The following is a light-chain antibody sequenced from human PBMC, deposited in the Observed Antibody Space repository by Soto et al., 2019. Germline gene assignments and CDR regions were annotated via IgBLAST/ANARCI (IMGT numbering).Light chain of an antibody. CDR1: SSNVGSHT. J-gene: IGLJ3*02. Sequence: QSALNQPPSASGTPGQRVTISCSGGSSNVGSHTVQWYQQLPGKAPKLLIFANDQRPSGVPDRFSGSKSGTSASLAISGLRPGDEATFYCAAWDDSLNEGLFGGGTKVTVL. V-gene: IGLV1-44*01. CDR3: AAWDDSLNEGL. CDR2: AND.